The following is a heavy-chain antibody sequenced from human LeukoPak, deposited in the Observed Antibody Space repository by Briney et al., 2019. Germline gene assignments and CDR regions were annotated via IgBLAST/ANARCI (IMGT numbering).Heavy chain of an antibody. Sequence: PSETLSLTCTVSGGSVSSGSYYWSWIRQPPGKGLEWIGYIYYSGSTNYNPSLKSRDTMSLDTSKNQFSLKLSSVTAADTAVYYCARDTYDSSGYSKFDYWGQGTLVTVSS. CDR2: IYYSGST. D-gene: IGHD3-22*01. CDR1: GGSVSSGSYY. V-gene: IGHV4-61*01. J-gene: IGHJ4*02. CDR3: ARDTYDSSGYSKFDY.